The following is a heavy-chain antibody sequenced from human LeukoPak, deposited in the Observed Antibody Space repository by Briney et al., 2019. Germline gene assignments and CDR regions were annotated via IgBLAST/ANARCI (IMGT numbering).Heavy chain of an antibody. J-gene: IGHJ4*02. V-gene: IGHV3-48*03. CDR2: ISSSGSTI. CDR1: GFTFSSYE. CDR3: ATRQWLASHFDY. D-gene: IGHD6-19*01. Sequence: GGSLRLSCAASGFTFSSYEMNWVRQAPGKGREWVSYISSSGSTIYYADSVKGRFTISRDNAKNSLYLQMNSLRAEDTAVYYCATRQWLASHFDYWGQGTLVTVSS.